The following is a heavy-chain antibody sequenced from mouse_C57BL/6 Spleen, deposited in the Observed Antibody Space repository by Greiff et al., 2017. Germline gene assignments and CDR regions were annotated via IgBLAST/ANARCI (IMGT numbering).Heavy chain of an antibody. Sequence: VQLQQPGAELVKPGASVKLSCKASGYTFTSYWMQWVKQRPGQGLEWIGEIDPSDSYTNYNQKFKGKATLTVDASSSTASMQLSSLTSEDSAVYYCARSGAMITTSYYYAMDYWGQGTSVTVSS. CDR1: GYTFTSYW. CDR2: IDPSDSYT. CDR3: ARSGAMITTSYYYAMDY. D-gene: IGHD2-4*01. V-gene: IGHV1-50*01. J-gene: IGHJ4*01.